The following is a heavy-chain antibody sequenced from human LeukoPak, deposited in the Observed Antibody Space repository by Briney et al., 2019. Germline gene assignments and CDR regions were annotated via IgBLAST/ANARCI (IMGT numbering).Heavy chain of an antibody. J-gene: IGHJ4*02. D-gene: IGHD1-26*01. Sequence: PSETLSLTCAVSGGSISSGGYSWSWIRQPPGKGLEWIGYIYHSGSTYYNPSLKSRVTISVDRSKNQFSLKLSSVTAADTAVYYCARALYSGEYYFDYWGQGTLVTVSS. CDR2: IYHSGST. CDR1: GGSISSGGYS. V-gene: IGHV4-30-2*01. CDR3: ARALYSGEYYFDY.